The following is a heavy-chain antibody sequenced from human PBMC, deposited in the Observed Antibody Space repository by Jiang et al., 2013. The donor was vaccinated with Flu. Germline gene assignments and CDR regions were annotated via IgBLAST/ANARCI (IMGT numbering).Heavy chain of an antibody. Sequence: SGAEVKKPGASVKVSCKASGYTFTGYYMHWVRQAPGQGLEWMGWINPNSGGTNYAQKFQGRVTMTRDTSISTAYMELSRLRSDDTAVYYCARDNNYYDSSGYCLYWGQGTLVTVSS. CDR2: INPNSGGT. J-gene: IGHJ4*02. D-gene: IGHD3-22*01. CDR1: GYTFTGYY. CDR3: ARDNNYYDSSGYCLY. V-gene: IGHV1-2*02.